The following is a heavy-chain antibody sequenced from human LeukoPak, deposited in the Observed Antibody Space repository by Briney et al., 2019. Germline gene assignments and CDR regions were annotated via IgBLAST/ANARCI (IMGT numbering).Heavy chain of an antibody. CDR3: ARSPYYDFWSGYPRPYYFDY. V-gene: IGHV3-48*01. D-gene: IGHD3-3*01. J-gene: IGHJ4*02. CDR2: ISSSSSTI. Sequence: GGSLRLSCAASGFTFRSYWMNWVRQAPGKGLEWVSYISSSSSTIYYADSVKGRFTISRDNAKNSLYLQMNSLRAEDTAVYYCARSPYYDFWSGYPRPYYFDYWGQGTLVTVSS. CDR1: GFTFRSYW.